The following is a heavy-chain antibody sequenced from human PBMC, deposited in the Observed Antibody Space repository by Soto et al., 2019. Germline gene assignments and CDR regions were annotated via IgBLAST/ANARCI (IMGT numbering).Heavy chain of an antibody. CDR3: ARELPCTEDALDN. D-gene: IGHD1-1*01. Sequence: SVKVSCKASGGTFSSYAISWVRQAPGQGLEWMGGIIPIFGTANYAQKFQGRVTITADESTSTAYMELSSLRSEDTAVYYCARELPCTEDALDNWGQGTLVTVSS. CDR2: IIPIFGTA. V-gene: IGHV1-69*13. CDR1: GGTFSSYA. J-gene: IGHJ4*03.